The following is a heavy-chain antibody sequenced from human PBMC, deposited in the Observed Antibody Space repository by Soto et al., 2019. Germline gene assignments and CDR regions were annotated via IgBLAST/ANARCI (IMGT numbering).Heavy chain of an antibody. V-gene: IGHV4-31*03. CDR1: GASLSSGGYY. J-gene: IGHJ3*01. CDR2: IFHTGTT. Sequence: QVQLQESGPGLAKPSQTLSLTCTVSGASLSSGGYYWTWIRQVPGKALEWIGYIFHTGTTFYNPSLKSRVVMSIEKSDNQFSLNLRSVAAADTAVYYCARGLGYDSNGRFLAAFDVWCQGTMVTVSS. CDR3: ARGLGYDSNGRFLAAFDV. D-gene: IGHD3-22*01.